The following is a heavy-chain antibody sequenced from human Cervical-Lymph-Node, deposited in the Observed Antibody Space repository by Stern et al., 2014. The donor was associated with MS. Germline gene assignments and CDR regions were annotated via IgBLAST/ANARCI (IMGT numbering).Heavy chain of an antibody. D-gene: IGHD2-15*01. CDR1: GYTFTSYG. Sequence: VQLEESGAEVTKPGASVKVFCKASGYTFTSYGMSLVRQAPGQGLEWMGWISPYNGNTNYAQKLQGRVTMTTDTSTSTAYMELRSLRSDDTAVYYCARGLLGSENAFDIWGQGTMVTVSS. J-gene: IGHJ3*02. V-gene: IGHV1-18*01. CDR2: ISPYNGNT. CDR3: ARGLLGSENAFDI.